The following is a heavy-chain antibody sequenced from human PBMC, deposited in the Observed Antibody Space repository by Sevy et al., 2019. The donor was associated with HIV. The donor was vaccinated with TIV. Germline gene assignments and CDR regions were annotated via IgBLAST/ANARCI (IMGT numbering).Heavy chain of an antibody. CDR2: IRSKTYGGTT. D-gene: IGHD3-16*01. Sequence: GGSLRLSCTASGFTFGDYAMSWCRQAPGKGLEWVGFIRSKTYGGTTESAASAKGRFTISRDDSKSIAYLQMNSLKTEDTAVYYCTRVRGTISPYYYYGMDVWGQGTTVTVSS. CDR3: TRVRGTISPYYYYGMDV. V-gene: IGHV3-49*03. CDR1: GFTFGDYA. J-gene: IGHJ6*02.